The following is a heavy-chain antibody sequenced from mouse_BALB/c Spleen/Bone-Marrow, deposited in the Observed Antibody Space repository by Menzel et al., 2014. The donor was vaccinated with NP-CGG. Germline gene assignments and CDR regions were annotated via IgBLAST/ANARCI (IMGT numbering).Heavy chain of an antibody. CDR2: INPESSTI. V-gene: IGHV4-1*02. CDR3: ARLNYYGNLFV. Sequence: EVQVVESGGGLVQPGGSLKLSCAASGFDFSIYWMSWVRQAPGKGLEWIGEINPESSTINYTPSLKDKFIISRVNAKNTLYLQMSKVRSEDTALYYCARLNYYGNLFVWGAGTTVTVSS. CDR1: GFDFSIYW. D-gene: IGHD1-1*01. J-gene: IGHJ1*01.